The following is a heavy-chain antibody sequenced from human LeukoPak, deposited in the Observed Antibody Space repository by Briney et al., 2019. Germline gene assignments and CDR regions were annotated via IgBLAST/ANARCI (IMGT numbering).Heavy chain of an antibody. J-gene: IGHJ5*02. CDR2: IIPIFGTA. Sequence: SVKVSCKASGGTFSSYAISWVRQAPGQGLEWMGGIIPIFGTANYAQKFQGRVTITADKSTSTAYMELSSLRSEDTAVYYCARDERPYYYDSSGYYYWFDPWGQGTLVTVSS. D-gene: IGHD3-22*01. V-gene: IGHV1-69*06. CDR1: GGTFSSYA. CDR3: ARDERPYYYDSSGYYYWFDP.